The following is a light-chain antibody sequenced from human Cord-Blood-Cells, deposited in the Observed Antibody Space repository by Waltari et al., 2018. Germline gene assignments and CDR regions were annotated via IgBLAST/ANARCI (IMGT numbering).Light chain of an antibody. V-gene: IGLV2-14*01. J-gene: IGLJ2*01. Sequence: QSALTQPASSSGSPGQSITIPCTGTSCDVGGYNYVSWYQQHPGKAPKLMIYEVSNRPSGVSNRFSGSKSGNTASLTISGLQAEDEADYYCSSYTSSSTVVFGGGTKLTVL. CDR2: EVS. CDR3: SSYTSSSTVV. CDR1: SCDVGGYNY.